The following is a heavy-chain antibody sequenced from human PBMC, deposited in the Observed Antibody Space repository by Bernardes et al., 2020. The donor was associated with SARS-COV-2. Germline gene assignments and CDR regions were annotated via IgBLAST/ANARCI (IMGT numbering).Heavy chain of an antibody. CDR2: IRGDGGTT. V-gene: IGHV3-74*01. CDR1: GFTFSRHY. D-gene: IGHD3-9*01. J-gene: IGHJ4*02. Sequence: GGSLRLSCAASGFTFSRHYMHWVRQVQGTGLVWVSEIRGDGGTTRYADSVEGRFTISRDNAKNTLYLQMYSLGVEDTAVYYCVRGTIDWKGYDYWGRGSLVTVSS. CDR3: VRGTIDWKGYDY.